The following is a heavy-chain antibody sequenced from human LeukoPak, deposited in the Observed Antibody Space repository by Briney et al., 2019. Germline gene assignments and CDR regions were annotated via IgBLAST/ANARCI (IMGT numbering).Heavy chain of an antibody. D-gene: IGHD2-21*02. J-gene: IGHJ5*02. CDR2: IDSDGKST. CDR3: VRDKEVVTGIGWFDP. V-gene: IGHV3-74*01. CDR1: GFTFSNYW. Sequence: GGSLRLSCAASGFTFSNYWMHWVRQAPGKGLVWVSRIDSDGKSTNYADSVKGRFTISRDNAKHTLYLQMNSLRVEDTAVYYCVRDKEVVTGIGWFDPWGQGTLVTVSS.